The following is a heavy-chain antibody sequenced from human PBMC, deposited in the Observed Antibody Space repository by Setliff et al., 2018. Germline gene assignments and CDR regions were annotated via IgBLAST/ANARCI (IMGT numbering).Heavy chain of an antibody. V-gene: IGHV1-18*01. Sequence: GASVKVSCKASGYTFITYSIHWVRLAPGQRLEWMGWTSNNNAKTHYAQKFQGRVTLTTDTPTNTAYMEMGGLRSDDTAVYYRARAGESSSFDYWGQGTLVTVSS. J-gene: IGHJ4*02. D-gene: IGHD3-16*02. CDR1: GYTFITYS. CDR3: ARAGESSSFDY. CDR2: TSNNNAKT.